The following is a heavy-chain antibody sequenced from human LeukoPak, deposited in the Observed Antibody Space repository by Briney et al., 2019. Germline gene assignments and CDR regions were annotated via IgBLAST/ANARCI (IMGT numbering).Heavy chain of an antibody. CDR3: ARDVGATYDAFDI. CDR2: IYYSGST. CDR1: GGSISSYY. D-gene: IGHD1-26*01. J-gene: IGHJ3*02. V-gene: IGHV4-59*01. Sequence: PSETLSLTCAVSGGSISSYYWSWIRQPPGKGMGWIGNIYYSGSTNYNPSLKSRVTISVDTSKNQFSLKLSSVTAADTAVYYCARDVGATYDAFDIWGQGTMVTVSS.